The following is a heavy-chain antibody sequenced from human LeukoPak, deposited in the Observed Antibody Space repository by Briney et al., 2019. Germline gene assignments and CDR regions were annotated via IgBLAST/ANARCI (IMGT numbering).Heavy chain of an antibody. V-gene: IGHV1-3*01. J-gene: IGHJ5*02. D-gene: IGHD4-17*01. CDR3: ARGRVYGDYVIDWFDP. CDR2: IIAGNGNT. Sequence: ASVKVSCKASGYTFTTYGIHWVRQAPGQKFEWMGWIIAGNGNTKYSQNFQGRLTITRDTSASTAYMELISLKSEDTAVYYCARGRVYGDYVIDWFDPWGQRTLVTVSS. CDR1: GYTFTTYG.